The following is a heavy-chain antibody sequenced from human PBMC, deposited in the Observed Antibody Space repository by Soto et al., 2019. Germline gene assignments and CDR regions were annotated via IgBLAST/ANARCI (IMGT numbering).Heavy chain of an antibody. J-gene: IGHJ1*01. V-gene: IGHV4-34*01. CDR3: AREGPKYCSGGSCYSVQH. CDR2: INHSGST. CDR1: GGSFSGYY. D-gene: IGHD2-15*01. Sequence: QVQLQQWGAGLLKPSETLSFTCAVYGGSFSGYYWSWIRQPPGKGLEWIGEINHSGSTNYNPSLKSRVTISVDTSKNQFSLKLSSVTAADTAVYYCAREGPKYCSGGSCYSVQHWGQGTLVTVSS.